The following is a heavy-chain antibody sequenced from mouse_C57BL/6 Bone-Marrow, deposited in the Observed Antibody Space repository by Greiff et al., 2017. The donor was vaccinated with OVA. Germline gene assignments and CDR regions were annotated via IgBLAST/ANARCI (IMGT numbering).Heavy chain of an antibody. CDR2: IYPGSGSN. J-gene: IGHJ2*01. V-gene: IGHV1-55*01. CDR3: ARDGGYGYDLYFDY. CDR1: GYTFTSYW. D-gene: IGHD2-2*01. Sequence: QVQLQQPGAELVKPGASVKMSCKASGYTFTSYWITWVKQRPGQGLEWIGDIYPGSGSNNYNENIKSKATLTRDTSSSTAYMQLSSLTSEDSAVYYCARDGGYGYDLYFDYWGQGTTLTVSS.